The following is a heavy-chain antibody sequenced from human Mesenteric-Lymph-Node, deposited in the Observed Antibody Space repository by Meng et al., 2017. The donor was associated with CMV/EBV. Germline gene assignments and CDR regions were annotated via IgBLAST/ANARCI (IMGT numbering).Heavy chain of an antibody. CDR3: ARDLTFSGPFDS. J-gene: IGHJ4*02. CDR1: GFTFSSYW. V-gene: IGHV3-74*01. CDR2: INSDGGST. D-gene: IGHD6-19*01. Sequence: ALKISCAASGFTFSSYWMHWVRQAPGKGLVWVSRINSDGGSTSYADSVKGRFTISRDNAKNTLYLQMNSLRAEDTAVYYCARDLTFSGPFDSWGQGTLVTVSS.